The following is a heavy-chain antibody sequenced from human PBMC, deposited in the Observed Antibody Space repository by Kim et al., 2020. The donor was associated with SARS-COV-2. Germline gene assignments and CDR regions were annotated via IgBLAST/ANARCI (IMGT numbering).Heavy chain of an antibody. CDR2: IYYSGST. CDR3: ARVVDGGYSYGYGGLGPGY. Sequence: SETLSLTCTVSGGSVSSGSYYWSWIRQPPGKGLEWIGYIYYSGSTNYNPSLKSRVTISVDTSKNQFSLKLSSVTAADTAVYYCARVVDGGYSYGYGGLGPGYWGQGTLVTVSS. J-gene: IGHJ4*02. V-gene: IGHV4-61*01. D-gene: IGHD5-18*01. CDR1: GGSVSSGSYY.